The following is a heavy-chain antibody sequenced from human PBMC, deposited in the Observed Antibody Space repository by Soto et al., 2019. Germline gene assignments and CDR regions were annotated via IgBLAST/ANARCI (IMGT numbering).Heavy chain of an antibody. CDR3: ARRAGGGYYYGGTDY. V-gene: IGHV4-39*01. CDR1: GGSISSSSYY. D-gene: IGHD3-22*01. Sequence: SETLSLTCTVSGGSISSSSYYWGWIRQPPGKGLEWIGSIYYSGSTYYNPSLKSRVTISVDTSKNQFSLKLSSVTAADTAVYYCARRAGGGYYYGGTDYWGQGTLVTVSS. CDR2: IYYSGST. J-gene: IGHJ4*02.